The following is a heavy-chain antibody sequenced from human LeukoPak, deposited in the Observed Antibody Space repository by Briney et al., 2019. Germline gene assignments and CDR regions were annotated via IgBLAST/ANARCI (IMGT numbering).Heavy chain of an antibody. CDR3: ARYGNGEWLAHYAFDM. J-gene: IGHJ3*02. Sequence: GGSLRLSCAASGFTFSDYYMSWIRQAPGKGLEWVSYISSSGSTIYYADSVKGRFTISRDNADNSLYLQMSGLKVEDTAVYFCARYGNGEWLAHYAFDMWGQGTMVTVSS. V-gene: IGHV3-11*04. CDR2: ISSSGSTI. D-gene: IGHD6-19*01. CDR1: GFTFSDYY.